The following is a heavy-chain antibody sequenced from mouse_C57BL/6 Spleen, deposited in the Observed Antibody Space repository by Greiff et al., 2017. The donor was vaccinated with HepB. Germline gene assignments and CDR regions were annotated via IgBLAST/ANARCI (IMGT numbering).Heavy chain of an antibody. J-gene: IGHJ2*01. CDR3: ARDLSTKLGRGGFDY. CDR1: GYTFTSYW. Sequence: QVQLQQPGAELVMPGASVKLSCKASGYTFTSYWMHWVKQRPGQGLEWIGEIDPSDSYTNYNQKFKGKSTLTVDKSSSTAYMQLSSLTSEDSAVYYCARDLSTKLGRGGFDYWGQGTTLTVSS. D-gene: IGHD4-1*01. CDR2: IDPSDSYT. V-gene: IGHV1-69*01.